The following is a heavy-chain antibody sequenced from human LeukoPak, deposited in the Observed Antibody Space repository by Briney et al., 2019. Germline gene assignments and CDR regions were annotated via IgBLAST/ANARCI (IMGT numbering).Heavy chain of an antibody. D-gene: IGHD2-2*01. Sequence: ASVKVSCKASGYTFTSYGISWVRQAPGQGLEWMGWISAYNGNTNYAQKLQGRVTMTTDTSTSTAYMELRSLRSDDAAVYYCARIEGYCSSTSCYAVAFDIWGQGTMVTVSS. CDR1: GYTFTSYG. J-gene: IGHJ3*02. CDR2: ISAYNGNT. CDR3: ARIEGYCSSTSCYAVAFDI. V-gene: IGHV1-18*01.